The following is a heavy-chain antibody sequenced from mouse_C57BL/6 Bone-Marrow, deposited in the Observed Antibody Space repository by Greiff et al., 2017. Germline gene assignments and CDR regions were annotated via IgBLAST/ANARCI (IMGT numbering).Heavy chain of an antibody. CDR1: GYTFTSYW. V-gene: IGHV1-52*01. CDR2: IDPSDSET. J-gene: IGHJ3*01. CDR3: ARGYYRKAWFAY. Sequence: QVQLQQPGAELVRPGSSVKLSCKASGYTFTSYWMHWVKQRPIQGLEWIGNIDPSDSETHYNQKFKDKATLTVDKSSSTAYMQLSSLTSEASAVYDCARGYYRKAWFAYWGQGTLVTVSA. D-gene: IGHD2-12*01.